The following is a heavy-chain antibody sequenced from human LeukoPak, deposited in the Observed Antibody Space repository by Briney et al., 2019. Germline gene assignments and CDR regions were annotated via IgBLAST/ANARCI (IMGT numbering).Heavy chain of an antibody. CDR1: GFTFSSYA. CDR3: ARARYFDWLA. J-gene: IGHJ4*02. D-gene: IGHD3-9*01. Sequence: PGGSLRLSCAASGFTFSSYAMSWVRQAPGKGLEWVSYISSSGSTIYYADSVKGRFTISRDNAKNSLYLQMNSLRAEDTAVYYCARARYFDWLAWGQGTLVTVSS. CDR2: ISSSGSTI. V-gene: IGHV3-48*03.